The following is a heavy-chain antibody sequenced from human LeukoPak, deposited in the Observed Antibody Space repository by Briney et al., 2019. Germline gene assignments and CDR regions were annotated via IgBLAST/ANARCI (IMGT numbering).Heavy chain of an antibody. Sequence: GGSLRLPCAASGFTFSSHAMNWVRQAPGKGLEWVSSLSESGETTDYADSVKGRFTISRDNSKNTLYLQMNSLRADDTAVYYCAKQWLVGNWGQGTLVTVSS. CDR2: LSESGETT. CDR3: AKQWLVGN. V-gene: IGHV3-23*01. J-gene: IGHJ4*02. D-gene: IGHD6-19*01. CDR1: GFTFSSHA.